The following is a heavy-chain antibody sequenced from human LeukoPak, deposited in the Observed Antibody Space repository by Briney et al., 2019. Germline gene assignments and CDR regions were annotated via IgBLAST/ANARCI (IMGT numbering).Heavy chain of an antibody. D-gene: IGHD6-19*01. CDR2: IIPILGIA. CDR1: GGTFSSYA. V-gene: IGHV1-69*04. J-gene: IGHJ4*02. Sequence: ASVKVSCKASGGTFSSYAIIWVRQAPGQGLEWMGRIIPILGIANYAQKFQGRVTITADKSTSTAYMELSSLRSEGTAVYYCTRHSSGWYGGYFDYWGQGTLVTVSS. CDR3: TRHSSGWYGGYFDY.